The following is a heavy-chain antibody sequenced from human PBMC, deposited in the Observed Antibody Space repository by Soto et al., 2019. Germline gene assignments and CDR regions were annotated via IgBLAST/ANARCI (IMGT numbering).Heavy chain of an antibody. CDR2: IYYSGST. CDR1: GGSISSGGYY. CDR3: ASTLLGYYDFWSGANWFDP. D-gene: IGHD3-3*01. J-gene: IGHJ5*02. Sequence: ASETLSLTCTVSGGSISSGGYYWSWIRQHPGKGLEWIGYIYYSGSTYYNPSLKSRVTISVDTSKNQFSLKLSSVTAADTAVYYCASTLLGYYDFWSGANWFDPWGQGTLVTVSS. V-gene: IGHV4-31*03.